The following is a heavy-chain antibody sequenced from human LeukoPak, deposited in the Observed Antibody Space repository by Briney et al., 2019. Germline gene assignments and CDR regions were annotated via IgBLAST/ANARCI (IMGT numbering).Heavy chain of an antibody. CDR3: ARGITYYYGSGSSSYFDY. Sequence: SETLSLTCTVSDGSITSYYWTWVRQPAGKGLEWIGRIYTSGSTNYNPSLKSGVTISVDTSKNQFSLKLSSVTAADTAVYYCARGITYYYGSGSSSYFDYWGQGTLVTVSS. V-gene: IGHV4-4*07. D-gene: IGHD3-10*01. J-gene: IGHJ4*02. CDR1: DGSITSYY. CDR2: IYTSGST.